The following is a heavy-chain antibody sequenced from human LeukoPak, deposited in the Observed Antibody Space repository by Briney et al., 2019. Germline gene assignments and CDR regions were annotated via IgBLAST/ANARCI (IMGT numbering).Heavy chain of an antibody. CDR3: ARALGFFVDY. V-gene: IGHV4-59*01. J-gene: IGHJ4*02. Sequence: SETLSLTCTVSGGSLSSYYWSWIRQPPGKGLEWIGYIYYSGSTNYNPSPKSRVTISVDTSKNQFSLKLSSVTAADTAVYYCARALGFFVDYWGQGTLVTVSS. CDR2: IYYSGST. D-gene: IGHD7-27*01. CDR1: GGSLSSYY.